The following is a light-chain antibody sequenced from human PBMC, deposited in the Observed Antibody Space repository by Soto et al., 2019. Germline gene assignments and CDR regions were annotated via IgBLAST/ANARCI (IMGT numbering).Light chain of an antibody. V-gene: IGLV1-47*02. CDR2: SDT. J-gene: IGLJ2*01. CDR1: SSNIGSNY. CDR3: AAWDGSLSGRV. Sequence: QSVLTQSPSASATPGQRVTISCSGSSSNIGSNYVYWYRQLPGTAPKLIIYSDTQRPSGVPDRFSGYKSGTSASLVISGLRSEDEADYYCAAWDGSLSGRVFGGGTKVTVL.